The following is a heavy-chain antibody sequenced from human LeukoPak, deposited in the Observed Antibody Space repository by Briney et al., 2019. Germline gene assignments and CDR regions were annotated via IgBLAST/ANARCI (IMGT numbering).Heavy chain of an antibody. V-gene: IGHV4-34*01. CDR2: INHSGST. J-gene: IGHJ4*02. CDR1: GGSFSGYY. D-gene: IGHD3-9*01. Sequence: SETLSLTCAVYGGSFSGYYWSWIRQPPGKGLEWIGEINHSGSTNYNPSLKSRVTISVDTSKNQFSLKLSSVTAADSAVYYCARASQDIFTGYYRGGVDYWGQGTLVTVSS. CDR3: ARASQDIFTGYYRGGVDY.